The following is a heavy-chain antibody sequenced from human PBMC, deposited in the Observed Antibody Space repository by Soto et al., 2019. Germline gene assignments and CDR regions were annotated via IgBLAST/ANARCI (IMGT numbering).Heavy chain of an antibody. D-gene: IGHD1-20*01. CDR3: ARDQTGITTTGGGRIDH. CDR1: GFTFITKA. J-gene: IGHJ4*02. V-gene: IGHV3-30-3*01. Sequence: QVQLVESGEGWVQLGRSLRLSCAASGFTFITKAMPWVRQAPGKGLECVAIVSFDGSNKYYADSVKGRFTISRDNSKNTLYLQMSGLTPEDTAVYYCARDQTGITTTGGGRIDHWGQGTLVTVSS. CDR2: VSFDGSNK.